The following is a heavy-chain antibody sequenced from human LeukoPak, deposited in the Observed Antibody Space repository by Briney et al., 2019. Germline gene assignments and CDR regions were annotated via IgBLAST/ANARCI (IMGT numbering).Heavy chain of an antibody. D-gene: IGHD6-13*01. CDR2: IYDSGST. V-gene: IGHV4-59*01. J-gene: IGHJ4*02. CDR1: GVSISSYY. CDR3: ASQGYSSSWYFDY. Sequence: PSETLSLTCTVSGVSISSYYWSWIRQSPGQGLEWIGYIYDSGSTNYNPSLKSRVTISVDTSKNQFSLKLSSVTAADTAVYYCASQGYSSSWYFDYWGQGTLVTVSS.